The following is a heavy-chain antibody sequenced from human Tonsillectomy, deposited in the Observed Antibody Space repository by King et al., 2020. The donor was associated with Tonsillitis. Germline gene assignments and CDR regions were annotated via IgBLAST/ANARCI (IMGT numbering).Heavy chain of an antibody. Sequence: VQLVESGGGLVQPGGSLRLSCAASGFTFSSYWMSWVRQAPGKGLEWVANIKQDGSEKYYVDSVKGRFTISRDNAKNSLYLQMNSLRAEDTAVYYCARMAGQPHLTSGYEPYDYWGQGTLVTVSS. CDR1: GFTFSSYW. J-gene: IGHJ4*02. CDR3: ARMAGQPHLTSGYEPYDY. V-gene: IGHV3-7*01. CDR2: IKQDGSEK. D-gene: IGHD5-12*01.